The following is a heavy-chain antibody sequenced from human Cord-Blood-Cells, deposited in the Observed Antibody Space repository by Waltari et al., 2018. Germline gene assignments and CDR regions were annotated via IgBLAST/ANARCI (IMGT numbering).Heavy chain of an antibody. V-gene: IGHV3-74*01. Sequence: EVQLVESGGGLVQPGGSLRLSCAASGFTFSSYWMHWVRQAPGKGLVWVLGINSDGSRTSDADSMKGRFTLSRNKAKNTLYLQMTSLRAEDTAGYYCARLPGRSSGWYRDYWGQGTLVTVSA. CDR2: INSDGSRT. J-gene: IGHJ4*02. D-gene: IGHD6-19*01. CDR1: GFTFSSYW. CDR3: ARLPGRSSGWYRDY.